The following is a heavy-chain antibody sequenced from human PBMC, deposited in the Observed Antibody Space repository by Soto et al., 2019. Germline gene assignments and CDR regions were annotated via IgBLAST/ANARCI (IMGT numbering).Heavy chain of an antibody. J-gene: IGHJ4*02. CDR2: VSGDGRTT. Sequence: EPQLVESGGSLVQPGGSLRLSCAASGFTFNNYWRHWVRQIRGQGLVWVARVSGDGRTTHYADFARGRFTISRDNAKNPVSLRMNSLGVEDTASYYCVRRDWNGGYCDFWGQGILVTVSS. D-gene: IGHD1-1*01. CDR3: VRRDWNGGYCDF. V-gene: IGHV3-74*01. CDR1: GFTFNNYW.